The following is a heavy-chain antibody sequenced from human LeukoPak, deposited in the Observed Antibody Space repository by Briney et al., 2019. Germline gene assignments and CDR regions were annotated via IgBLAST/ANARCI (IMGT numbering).Heavy chain of an antibody. J-gene: IGHJ4*02. CDR2: NYYSAST. CDR3: ARHRYEYDYSDYQVIHY. V-gene: IGHV4-39*01. CDR1: GGTISSCRYY. Sequence: PSETLSLTCTVSGGTISSCRYYWGWLRQRPGQGLDWYVSNYYSASTYYNSSLNSRVTPSVVTSKNEFSLKLSSVTATSPAVYYCARHRYEYDYSDYQVIHYRCQGTLATVTS. D-gene: IGHD4-11*01.